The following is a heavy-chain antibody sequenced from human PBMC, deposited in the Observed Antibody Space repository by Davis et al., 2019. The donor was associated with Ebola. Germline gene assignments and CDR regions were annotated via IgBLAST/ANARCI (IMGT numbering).Heavy chain of an antibody. V-gene: IGHV4-34*01. CDR3: ARRCPKYDFWSGYPPWFDP. J-gene: IGHJ5*02. CDR1: GGSFSGYY. CDR2: INHSGST. D-gene: IGHD3-3*01. Sequence: SVTLSLTCAVYGGSFSGYYWSWIRQPPGKGLEWIGEINHSGSTNYHPSLKSRVTISVDTSKNQFSLKLSSVTAADTAVYYCARRCPKYDFWSGYPPWFDPWGQGTLVTVSS.